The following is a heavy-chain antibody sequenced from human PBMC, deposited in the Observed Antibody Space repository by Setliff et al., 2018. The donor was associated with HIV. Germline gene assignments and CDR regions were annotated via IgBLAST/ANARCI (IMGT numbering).Heavy chain of an antibody. Sequence: PGGSLRLSCAASGFTFSDYYMSWIRQAPGKGLEWVSYISSSGSTIYYADSVKGRFTISRDNAKNSLYLQMNSLRAEDTAVYYCARDGGRAMTASLFGRYYYGMDVWGQGTTVTVSS. V-gene: IGHV3-11*04. J-gene: IGHJ6*02. D-gene: IGHD2-15*01. CDR3: ARDGGRAMTASLFGRYYYGMDV. CDR2: ISSSGSTI. CDR1: GFTFSDYY.